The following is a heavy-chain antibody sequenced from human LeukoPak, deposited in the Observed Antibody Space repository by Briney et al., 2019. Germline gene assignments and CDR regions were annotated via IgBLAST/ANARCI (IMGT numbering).Heavy chain of an antibody. D-gene: IGHD6-13*01. V-gene: IGHV3-30*02. Sequence: PGGSLRLSCAASGFTFSSYGMHWVRQAPGKGLEWVTFIRYDGSNEYYADSVKGRFTIARDNSKNTLYMQMNSLRAEDTAVYYCAKEGRNIAATFFEYWGQGTLVTVSS. CDR3: AKEGRNIAATFFEY. CDR1: GFTFSSYG. CDR2: IRYDGSNE. J-gene: IGHJ4*02.